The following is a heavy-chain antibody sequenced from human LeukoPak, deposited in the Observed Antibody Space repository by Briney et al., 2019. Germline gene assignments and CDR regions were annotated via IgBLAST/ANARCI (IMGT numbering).Heavy chain of an antibody. J-gene: IGHJ4*02. CDR2: IKSETDGGTA. Sequence: PGGSLRVSCAAYGFTFNNPWMSWVRQAPGRWLEWVARIKSETDGGTADYAAPVKGRFTISRDDSKHTLYLQMNSLQTEDTGVYYCTTRLNRDGFHWAYDYWGQGTLVTVSS. V-gene: IGHV3-15*01. CDR1: GFTFNNPW. CDR3: TTRLNRDGFHWAYDY. D-gene: IGHD5-24*01.